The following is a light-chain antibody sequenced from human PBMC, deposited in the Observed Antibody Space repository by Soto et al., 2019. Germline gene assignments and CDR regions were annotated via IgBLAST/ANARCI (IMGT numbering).Light chain of an antibody. CDR3: CSYAGISTFVV. CDR1: SSDVGSYNL. V-gene: IGLV2-23*03. J-gene: IGLJ2*01. Sequence: QSVLTQPASVSGSPGQSITISCTGTSSDVGSYNLVSWYQQHPGKAPKLMIYEGSKRPSGVSNRFSGSKSGNTAFLTISGLQAEDEADYYCCSYAGISTFVVFGGGTKLTVL. CDR2: EGS.